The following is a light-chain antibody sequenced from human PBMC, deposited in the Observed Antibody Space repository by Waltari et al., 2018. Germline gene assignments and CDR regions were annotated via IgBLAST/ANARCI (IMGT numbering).Light chain of an antibody. V-gene: IGKV3-15*01. CDR3: QHYNNWPHT. CDR1: ESVSSN. CDR2: DAS. J-gene: IGKJ1*01. Sequence: EIVMTQSPATLSVSPGERATLSCRASESVSSNLVWYQQKPGHAPSLLIYDASTRATGIPARLSGSRSGTEFTLTISSLQSEDFAVYYCQHYNNWPHTFGQGTKVEIK.